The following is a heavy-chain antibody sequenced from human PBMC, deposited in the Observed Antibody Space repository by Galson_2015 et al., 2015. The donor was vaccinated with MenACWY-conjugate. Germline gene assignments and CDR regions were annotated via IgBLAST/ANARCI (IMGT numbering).Heavy chain of an antibody. V-gene: IGHV3-74*01. CDR1: GFIFNTSW. CDR3: AKTRGASFYFDS. D-gene: IGHD1-26*01. Sequence: SLRLCCAADGFIFNTSWMHWVRQAPVTGLVWVSRINPGGSSTTYADSVKDRFTISRAHAQNTLYLQINSLRPEDTAVFYCAKTRGASFYFDSWGQSTLVTVSS. J-gene: IGHJ4*02. CDR2: INPGGSST.